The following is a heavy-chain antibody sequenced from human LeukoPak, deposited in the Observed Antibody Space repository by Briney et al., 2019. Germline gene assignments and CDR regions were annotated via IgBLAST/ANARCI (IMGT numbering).Heavy chain of an antibody. D-gene: IGHD5-12*01. CDR1: GGSISSSNW. CDR3: ARDSVATMKSIDY. Sequence: SGTLSLTCAVSGGSISSSNWWSWVRQPPGKGLEWIGEIYHSGSTNYNPSLKSRVTISAGKSKNQFSLKLSSVTAADTAVYYCARDSVATMKSIDYWGQGTLVTVSS. CDR2: IYHSGST. V-gene: IGHV4-4*02. J-gene: IGHJ4*02.